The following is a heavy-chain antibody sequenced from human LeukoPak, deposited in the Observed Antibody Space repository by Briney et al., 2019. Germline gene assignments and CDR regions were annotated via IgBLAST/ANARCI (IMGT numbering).Heavy chain of an antibody. CDR1: GGSISSYY. CDR2: IYYSGST. Sequence: SETLSLTCTVSGGSISSYYWSWIRQPPGKGLEWIGYIYYSGSTNYNPSLKSRVTISVDTSKNQFSLKLSSVTAADTAVYYCASHEEWELLYYFDYWGQGTLVTVSS. V-gene: IGHV4-59*08. CDR3: ASHEEWELLYYFDY. D-gene: IGHD1-26*01. J-gene: IGHJ4*02.